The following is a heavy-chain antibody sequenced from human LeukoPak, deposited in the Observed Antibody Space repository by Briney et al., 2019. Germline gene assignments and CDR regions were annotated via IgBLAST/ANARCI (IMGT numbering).Heavy chain of an antibody. Sequence: PSETLSLTCAVYGGSFSGYYWSWIRQPPGKGLEWIGEINHSGSTNYNPSLKSRVTISVDTSKNQFSLKLSSVTAADTAVYYCARGILYGAHFDYWGQGTLVTVSS. J-gene: IGHJ4*02. CDR3: ARGILYGAHFDY. CDR1: GGSFSGYY. D-gene: IGHD4-17*01. CDR2: INHSGST. V-gene: IGHV4-34*01.